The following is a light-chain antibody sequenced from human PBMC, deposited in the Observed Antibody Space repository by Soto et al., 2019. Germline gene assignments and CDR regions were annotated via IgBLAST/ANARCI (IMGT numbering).Light chain of an antibody. CDR2: AAS. J-gene: IGKJ1*01. Sequence: DIQMTQSPSSLSASVGDRVTITCRASQSISSFLNWYQQKPGKAPKLLIFAASSLQSGVPSRFSGSGSLTHLTLIISSLQPEDFASYYCQQSYSTPWTFGQGTKVDFK. CDR3: QQSYSTPWT. V-gene: IGKV1-39*01. CDR1: QSISSF.